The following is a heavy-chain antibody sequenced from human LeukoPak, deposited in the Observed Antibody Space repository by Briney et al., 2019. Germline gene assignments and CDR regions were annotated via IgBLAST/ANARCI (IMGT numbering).Heavy chain of an antibody. J-gene: IGHJ5*02. CDR3: ARDAPAGDDAGS. V-gene: IGHV3-53*01. D-gene: IGHD4-17*01. CDR2: IYSGGST. CDR1: GVTVSSNY. Sequence: GGAPRISCAAPGVTVSSNYMSWVRQAPGKGPEWVSVIYSGGSTYYADSVKGRFTISRDNSKNTLYLQMNSLRAEDTAVYYCARDAPAGDDAGSWGQGTLVTVSS.